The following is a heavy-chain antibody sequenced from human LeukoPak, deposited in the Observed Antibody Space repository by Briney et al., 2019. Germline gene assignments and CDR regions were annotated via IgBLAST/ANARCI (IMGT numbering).Heavy chain of an antibody. V-gene: IGHV1-46*01. Sequence: ASVTVSCKASGYTFTSYYMHWVRQAPGQGVEWMGIINPSGGSTSYAQKFQGRVTMTRDTSTSTVYMELSSLRSEDTAVYYCARTYYDILTGYYTLFDYWGQGTLVTVSS. D-gene: IGHD3-9*01. J-gene: IGHJ4*02. CDR3: ARTYYDILTGYYTLFDY. CDR1: GYTFTSYY. CDR2: INPSGGST.